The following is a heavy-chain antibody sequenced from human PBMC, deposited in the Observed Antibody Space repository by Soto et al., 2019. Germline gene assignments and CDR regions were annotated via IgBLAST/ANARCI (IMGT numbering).Heavy chain of an antibody. CDR3: ARGDLYFDY. CDR1: GGSISSYY. J-gene: IGHJ4*02. CDR2: IYYSGST. D-gene: IGHD3-3*01. Sequence: SETLSLTCTVSGGSISSYYWSWIRQPPGKGLEWIGYIYYSGSTNYNPSLKSRVTISVDTSKNQFSLKLSSVTAADTAVYYCARGDLYFDYWGQGTLVTVSS. V-gene: IGHV4-59*01.